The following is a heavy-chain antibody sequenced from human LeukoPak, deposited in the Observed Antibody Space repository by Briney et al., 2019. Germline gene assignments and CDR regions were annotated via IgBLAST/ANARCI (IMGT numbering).Heavy chain of an antibody. Sequence: SETLSLTCAVYGETFSGYYWTWIRQPPGKGLEWIGEINHSGSTNYNPSLKSRVTISVDKSKNQFSPKLSSVTAADTAVYYCASLNLSRPGVATVTTNAFDIWGQGTMVTVSS. CDR1: GETFSGYY. D-gene: IGHD4-17*01. CDR3: ASLNLSRPGVATVTTNAFDI. J-gene: IGHJ3*02. CDR2: INHSGST. V-gene: IGHV4-34*01.